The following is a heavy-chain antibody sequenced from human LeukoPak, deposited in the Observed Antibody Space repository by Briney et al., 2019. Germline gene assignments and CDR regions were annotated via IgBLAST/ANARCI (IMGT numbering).Heavy chain of an antibody. Sequence: LGGSLRLSCAASGFTFSSYTMNWVRQAPGKGLEWVSPISGTSSYIFYADSVRGRFTISRDNAKNSLYLQMDSLRAEDTAVYYCARDSGPGETFSYYYGMDVRGRGTTVTVSS. CDR1: GFTFSSYT. CDR3: ARDSGPGETFSYYYGMDV. CDR2: ISGTSSYI. J-gene: IGHJ6*02. V-gene: IGHV3-21*06. D-gene: IGHD3-10*01.